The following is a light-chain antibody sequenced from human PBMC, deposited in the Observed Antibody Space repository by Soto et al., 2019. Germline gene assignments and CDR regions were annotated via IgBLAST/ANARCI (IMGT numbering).Light chain of an antibody. V-gene: IGKV3-20*01. J-gene: IGKJ4*01. Sequence: DIVLTQSPGTLSLSPGERATLSCRASQSVRSRYLAWYQQKAGQAPRLLIYDASRRATGIPDMFSGSGSGTAFTLTISRLEPEDFAVYYCQQYGSSVNFGGGTKVEIK. CDR1: QSVRSRY. CDR3: QQYGSSVN. CDR2: DAS.